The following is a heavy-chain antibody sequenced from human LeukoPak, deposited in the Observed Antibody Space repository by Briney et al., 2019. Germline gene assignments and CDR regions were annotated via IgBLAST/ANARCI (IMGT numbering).Heavy chain of an antibody. D-gene: IGHD3-3*01. J-gene: IGHJ6*02. CDR1: GGSISSSSDY. CDR3: ARSKSGYGVPYYYYYGMDF. CDR2: IYYSGST. Sequence: TSETLALTCTVSGGSISSSSDYWGRIRQPPVKGLEWIGSIYYSGSTYYNPSLKSRVTISVDTSKNQFSLKLSSVTAADTAVYYCARSKSGYGVPYYYYYGMDFSGQGTTVTVSS. V-gene: IGHV4-39*01.